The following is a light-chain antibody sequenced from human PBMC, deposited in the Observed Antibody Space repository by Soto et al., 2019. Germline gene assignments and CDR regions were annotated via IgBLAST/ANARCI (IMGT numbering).Light chain of an antibody. Sequence: EVVLTQSPATLSLSPGERATLSCRASQNVGTFLAWYQLKPGQAPRLVIYDASNRAAGIPDWFSGSGSGTDFTLTISGLEPEDFALYYCLQRNNWPPWTFGQGTKV. V-gene: IGKV3-11*01. CDR1: QNVGTF. CDR2: DAS. CDR3: LQRNNWPPWT. J-gene: IGKJ1*01.